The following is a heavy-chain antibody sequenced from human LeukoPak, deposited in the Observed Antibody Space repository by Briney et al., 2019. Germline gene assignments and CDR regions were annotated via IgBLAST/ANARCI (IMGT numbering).Heavy chain of an antibody. J-gene: IGHJ4*02. V-gene: IGHV1-46*01. CDR2: INPSGGST. Sequence: GASVKVSCKASGYTFTSYYMHWVRQAPGQGLEWMGIINPSGGSTSYAQKFQGRVTMTRDTSTSTACMELRSLRSDDTAVYYCARGRIVGITMIVVVMHPPDYWGQGTLVTVSS. D-gene: IGHD3-22*01. CDR3: ARGRIVGITMIVVVMHPPDY. CDR1: GYTFTSYY.